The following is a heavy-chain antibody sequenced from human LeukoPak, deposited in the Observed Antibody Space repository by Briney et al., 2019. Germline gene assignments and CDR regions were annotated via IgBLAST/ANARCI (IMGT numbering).Heavy chain of an antibody. CDR1: GFTFISYG. Sequence: PGGSLRLSCAASGFTFISYGMHWVRQAPGKGLEWVAFIRYDGSNKYYADSVKGRFTISRDNSKNTLYLQMNSLRAEDTAVYYCAKEVIAVAGMGGYDAFDIWGQGTMVTVSS. CDR3: AKEVIAVAGMGGYDAFDI. D-gene: IGHD6-19*01. CDR2: IRYDGSNK. J-gene: IGHJ3*02. V-gene: IGHV3-30*02.